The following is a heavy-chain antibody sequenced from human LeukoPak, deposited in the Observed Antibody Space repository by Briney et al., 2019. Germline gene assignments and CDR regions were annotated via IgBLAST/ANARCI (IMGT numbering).Heavy chain of an antibody. V-gene: IGHV3-33*01. D-gene: IGHD6-13*01. CDR3: ARTPGYSSSWYGGYYYYGMDV. J-gene: IGHJ6*02. CDR2: IWYDGSNK. Sequence: GGSLRLSCAASGFTFSSYGMHWVRQAPGKGLEWVAVIWYDGSNKYYADSVKGRFTISRDNSKNTLYLQMNSLRAEDTAVYYCARTPGYSSSWYGGYYYYGMDVWGQGTTVTVS. CDR1: GFTFSSYG.